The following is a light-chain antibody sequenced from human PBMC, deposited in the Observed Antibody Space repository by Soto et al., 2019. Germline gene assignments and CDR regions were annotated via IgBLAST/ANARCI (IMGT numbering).Light chain of an antibody. V-gene: IGKV3-15*01. CDR3: QNYTNWPIT. CDR2: DAS. Sequence: EIVMTQSPVTLSVSPGERATLSCRASHDVSSRLAWYQQKPGQAPRLLIYDASTRATGLPARFSGSGSGTEFTLTISSLQSADFAVYYCQNYTNWPITFGGGPKVDIK. J-gene: IGKJ4*01. CDR1: HDVSSR.